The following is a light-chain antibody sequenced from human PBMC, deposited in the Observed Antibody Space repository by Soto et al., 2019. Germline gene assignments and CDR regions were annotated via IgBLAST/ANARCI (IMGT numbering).Light chain of an antibody. CDR2: DAS. J-gene: IGKJ1*01. CDR1: QSISSW. V-gene: IGKV1-5*01. CDR3: QQYNSYSWT. Sequence: GARVTITCRASQSISSWLAWYQQKPGKAPKLLIYDASSLESGVPSRFSGRGSGTEFTLTISSLQPDDFATYYFQQYNSYSWTFGQGTKV.